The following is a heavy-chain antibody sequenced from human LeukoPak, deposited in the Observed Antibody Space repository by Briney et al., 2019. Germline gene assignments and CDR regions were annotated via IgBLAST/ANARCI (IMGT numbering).Heavy chain of an antibody. CDR2: ISAYNGNT. Sequence: ASVKVSCKASGYSFSTYGITWVRQAPGQGLEWVGWISAYNGNTNYAQTLQGRVTMTTDTSTNTAYMELSSLRSEDTAVYYCATDRGTGAFDICGQGTMVTVSS. J-gene: IGHJ3*02. D-gene: IGHD3-10*01. CDR1: GYSFSTYG. CDR3: ATDRGTGAFDI. V-gene: IGHV1-18*01.